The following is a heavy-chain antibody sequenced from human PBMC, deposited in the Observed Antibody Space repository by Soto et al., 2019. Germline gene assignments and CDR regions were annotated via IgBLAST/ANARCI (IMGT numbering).Heavy chain of an antibody. J-gene: IGHJ4*02. V-gene: IGHV1-18*04. CDR3: ATEPIYYNDGSGYYPLGH. CDR2: ISAHNGDT. CDR1: GYSFATYG. D-gene: IGHD3-22*01. Sequence: QVQLVQSGAEVKKPGASVKVSCKASGYSFATYGFSWVRQAPGQGLECVGWISAHNGDTHYSQKFQGRVTLTTGTSTNTGYMELRSLTSDDTAVYFCATEPIYYNDGSGYYPLGHWGQGTLVTVSS.